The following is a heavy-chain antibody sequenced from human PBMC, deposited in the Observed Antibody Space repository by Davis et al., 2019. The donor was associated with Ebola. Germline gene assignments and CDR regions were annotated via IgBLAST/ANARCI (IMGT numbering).Heavy chain of an antibody. V-gene: IGHV1-2*02. CDR1: GYTFTGYY. Sequence: ASVKVSCKASGYTFTGYYMHWVRQAPGQGLEWMGWINPNSGGTNYAQKFQGRVTITADKSTSTAYLELSSLRSEDAAVYYCARGRGDYVLLKWGQGTLVTVSS. J-gene: IGHJ4*02. CDR2: INPNSGGT. D-gene: IGHD4-17*01. CDR3: ARGRGDYVLLK.